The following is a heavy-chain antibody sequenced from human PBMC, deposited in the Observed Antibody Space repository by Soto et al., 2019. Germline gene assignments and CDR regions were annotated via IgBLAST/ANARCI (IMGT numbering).Heavy chain of an antibody. CDR2: ISAYNGKT. CDR3: ARQHNDLWSDSPDFDY. J-gene: IGHJ4*02. D-gene: IGHD3-3*01. Sequence: QVQLVQSGGEVKKPGASVKVSCKASGYTFSNYGVSWVRQAPGQGLEWMGWISAYNGKTNYAHNIQGRVTMTIDTSTSTAYMELRSLRSDETAVYYCARQHNDLWSDSPDFDYWGQGTLVTVSA. V-gene: IGHV1-18*04. CDR1: GYTFSNYG.